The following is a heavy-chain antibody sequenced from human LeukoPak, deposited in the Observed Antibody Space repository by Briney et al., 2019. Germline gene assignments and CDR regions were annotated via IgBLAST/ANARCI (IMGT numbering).Heavy chain of an antibody. J-gene: IGHJ4*02. CDR2: ISSSSSYI. D-gene: IGHD5-18*01. V-gene: IGHV3-21*01. CDR1: GFTFSSYS. Sequence: GGSLRLSCAASGFTFSSYSMKWVRQAPGKGLEWVSSISSSSSYIYYADSVKGRFTISRDNAKNSLYLQMNSLRAEDTAVYYCAGADFGYSYGYGGPDYWGQGTLVTVSS. CDR3: AGADFGYSYGYGGPDY.